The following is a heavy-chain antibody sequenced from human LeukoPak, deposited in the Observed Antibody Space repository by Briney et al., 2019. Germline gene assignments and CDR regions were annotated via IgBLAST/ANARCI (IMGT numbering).Heavy chain of an antibody. D-gene: IGHD3-16*01. CDR3: ARVGVLKSVDY. V-gene: IGHV4-59*11. CDR2: VYDIGST. Sequence: SETLSLTCTVSGGSIGSHYWTWIRQTPGKGLEWIGYVYDIGSTKYNPSLKSRVTISVDTSKNQFSLRLSSVTAADTAVYYCARVGVLKSVDYWGQGTLVAVSS. CDR1: GGSIGSHY. J-gene: IGHJ4*02.